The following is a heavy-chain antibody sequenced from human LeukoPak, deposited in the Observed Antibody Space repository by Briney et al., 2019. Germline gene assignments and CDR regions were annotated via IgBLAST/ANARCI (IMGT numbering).Heavy chain of an antibody. D-gene: IGHD6-13*01. CDR1: GFTFSSYA. CDR2: ISYDGSNK. J-gene: IGHJ4*02. CDR3: ARDGGGLSSSWYVGYFDY. Sequence: GGSLRLSCAASGFTFSSYAMHWVRQAPGKGLEWVAVISYDGSNKYYADSVKGRFTISRDNSKNTLYLQMNSLRAEDTAVYYCARDGGGLSSSWYVGYFDYWGQGTLVTVSS. V-gene: IGHV3-30-3*01.